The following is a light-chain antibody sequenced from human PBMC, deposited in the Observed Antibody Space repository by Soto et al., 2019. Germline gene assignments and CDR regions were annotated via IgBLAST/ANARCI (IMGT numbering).Light chain of an antibody. CDR3: QQYNNWRFT. Sequence: EIVMTQSPATLSVSPGERATLSCRASQSVSSNLAWYQQKPGQVPRLLIYGASTRATGIPARFSGSGSGTELTLTISSLQSEDFAVYYCQQYNNWRFTFGPGTKVDIK. V-gene: IGKV3D-15*01. J-gene: IGKJ3*01. CDR1: QSVSSN. CDR2: GAS.